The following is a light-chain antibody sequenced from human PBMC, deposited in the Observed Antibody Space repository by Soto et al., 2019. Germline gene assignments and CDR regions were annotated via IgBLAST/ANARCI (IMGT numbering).Light chain of an antibody. CDR3: QVWDTDNDHHV. V-gene: IGLV3-21*01. Sequence: SYELTQSPSLSVAPGQTATITGGGNNIGSKSVNWYQQKAGQAPVLVMSYDSDRPSGIPERFSGSNSGNTATLTLSRVESGDEADYFCQVWDTDNDHHVFGSGTKVTVL. CDR1: NIGSKS. CDR2: YDS. J-gene: IGLJ1*01.